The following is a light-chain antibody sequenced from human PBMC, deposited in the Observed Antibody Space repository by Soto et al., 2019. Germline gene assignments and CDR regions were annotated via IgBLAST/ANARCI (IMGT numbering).Light chain of an antibody. CDR1: QSVSRN. Sequence: EIVMTQSPATLSVSPGERATLSCRASQSVSRNLAWYQQKPGQAPRLLIYAASTRATGIPARFSGSGSGTEFTLTFSSLQSEDFAFYYCQQYNNWPYTFGQGTKLEIK. V-gene: IGKV3-15*01. J-gene: IGKJ2*01. CDR2: AAS. CDR3: QQYNNWPYT.